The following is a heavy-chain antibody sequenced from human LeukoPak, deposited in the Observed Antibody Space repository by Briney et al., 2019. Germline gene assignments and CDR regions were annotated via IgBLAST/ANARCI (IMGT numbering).Heavy chain of an antibody. CDR2: IYYSGST. CDR3: ARANPDYGGNSLFDY. V-gene: IGHV4-31*03. J-gene: IGHJ4*02. CDR1: GGSISSGGYY. Sequence: SETPSLTCTVSGGSISSGGYYWSWIRQHPGKGPEWIGYIYYSGSTYYNPSLKSRVTISVDTSKNQFSLKLSSVTAADTAVYYCARANPDYGGNSLFDYWGQGTPVTVSS. D-gene: IGHD4-23*01.